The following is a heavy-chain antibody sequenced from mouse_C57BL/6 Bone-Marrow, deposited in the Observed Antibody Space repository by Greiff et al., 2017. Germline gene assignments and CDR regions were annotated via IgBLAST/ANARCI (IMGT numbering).Heavy chain of an antibody. J-gene: IGHJ2*01. CDR1: GFTFSSYA. V-gene: IGHV5-4*03. D-gene: IGHD1-1*01. CDR3: ARCYYYGSNSLDY. Sequence: EVKLMESGGGLVKPGGSLKLSCAASGFTFSSYAMSWVRQTPENRLEWVATISDGGSYTYYPDNVKGRFTISRDNAKNNLYLQMRHLKSEDTAMYYCARCYYYGSNSLDYWGQGTTLTVSS. CDR2: ISDGGSYT.